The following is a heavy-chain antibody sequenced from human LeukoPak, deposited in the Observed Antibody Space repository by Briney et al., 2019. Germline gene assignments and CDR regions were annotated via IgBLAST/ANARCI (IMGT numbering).Heavy chain of an antibody. CDR1: GFTFSSYE. Sequence: PGGSLRLPCAASGFTFSSYEMNWVRQAPGKGLEWDSYISSSGSTIYYADSVKGRFTISRDNAKNSLYLQMNSLRAEDTAVYYCARGTMVRGPLSAFDIWGQGTMVTVSS. CDR2: ISSSGSTI. J-gene: IGHJ3*02. CDR3: ARGTMVRGPLSAFDI. D-gene: IGHD3-10*01. V-gene: IGHV3-48*03.